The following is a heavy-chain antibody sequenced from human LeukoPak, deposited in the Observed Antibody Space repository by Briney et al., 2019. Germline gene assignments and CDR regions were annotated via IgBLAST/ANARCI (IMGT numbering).Heavy chain of an antibody. D-gene: IGHD1-26*01. CDR3: ARVGSKLRGYYYYGMDV. CDR1: GGTFSSYA. CDR2: IIPIFGTA. V-gene: IGHV1-69*13. Sequence: SVKVSCKASGGTFSSYAISWVRQAPGQGLEWMGGIIPIFGTANYAQKFQGRVTITADESTSTAYMELSSLRSEDTAVYYCARVGSKLRGYYYYGMDVWGQGTTVIVSS. J-gene: IGHJ6*02.